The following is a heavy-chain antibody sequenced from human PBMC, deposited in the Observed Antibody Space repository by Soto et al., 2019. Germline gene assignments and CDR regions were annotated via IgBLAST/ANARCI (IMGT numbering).Heavy chain of an antibody. J-gene: IGHJ4*02. CDR3: ARGTTVTAYYFDY. V-gene: IGHV4-30-2*01. Sequence: TLSPSCAVSGASISSGGYSWSWIRQPPGKGLEWIGYIYHSGSTYYNPSLKSRVTISVDRSKNQFSLKLSSVTAADTAVYYCARGTTVTAYYFDYWGQGTLVTVSS. D-gene: IGHD4-17*01. CDR2: IYHSGST. CDR1: GASISSGGYS.